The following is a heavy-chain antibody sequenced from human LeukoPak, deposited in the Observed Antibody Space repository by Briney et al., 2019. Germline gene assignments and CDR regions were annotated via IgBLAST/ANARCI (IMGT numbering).Heavy chain of an antibody. CDR2: ITGGGETT. Sequence: GGSLRLSCAASGFTFKSFAMTWVRQTPGEGLEWVSTITGGGETTFHSNAVKGRFTISRDNSKNTLYLQMNSQRAEDTAVYFCAKGIYYDSGSCNKWGQGTTVTVSS. CDR1: GFTFKSFA. J-gene: IGHJ4*02. D-gene: IGHD3-10*01. V-gene: IGHV3-23*01. CDR3: AKGIYYDSGSCNK.